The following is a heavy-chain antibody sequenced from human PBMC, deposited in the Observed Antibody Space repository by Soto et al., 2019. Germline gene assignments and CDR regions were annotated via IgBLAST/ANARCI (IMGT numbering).Heavy chain of an antibody. D-gene: IGHD2-2*02. CDR1: GYSFTSYW. CDR3: ARHDDIVVVQAAISAFYI. CDR2: IDPSDSYT. J-gene: IGHJ3*02. V-gene: IGHV5-10-1*01. Sequence: PGESLKIPCKGSGYSFTSYWISWVRQMPGKGLEWMGRIDPSDSYTNYSPSFQGHVTISADKSISTAYLQWSSLKASDTAMYYCARHDDIVVVQAAISAFYIWGQGTMVTVS.